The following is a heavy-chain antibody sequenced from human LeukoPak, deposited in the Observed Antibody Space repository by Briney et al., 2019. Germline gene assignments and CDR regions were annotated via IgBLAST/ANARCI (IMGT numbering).Heavy chain of an antibody. CDR1: GYTFTSYD. D-gene: IGHD3-10*01. V-gene: IGHV1-8*01. CDR3: ARGLRAYGSGSYYNDY. Sequence: GASVKVSCKASGYTFTSYDINWVRQATGQGLEWMGWMNPNSGNTGYAQKFQGRVTMTRNTSISTAYMELSSLRSEDTAVYYCARGLRAYGSGSYYNDYWGQGTLVTVSS. J-gene: IGHJ4*02. CDR2: MNPNSGNT.